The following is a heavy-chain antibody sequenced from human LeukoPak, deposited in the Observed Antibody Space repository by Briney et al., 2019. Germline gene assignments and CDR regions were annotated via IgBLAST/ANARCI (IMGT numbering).Heavy chain of an antibody. V-gene: IGHV3-21*01. Sequence: GGSVSLSCPASGFTFSSYSMNWVRQAPGKGLEWVSSINSSSSYIYYADSVKGRFTISRDNAKNSLYLQMNSLRAEDTAVYYCARVLWFGESQRPLYYYYYGMDVWGQGTTVTVSS. CDR1: GFTFSSYS. CDR3: ARVLWFGESQRPLYYYYYGMDV. CDR2: INSSSSYI. J-gene: IGHJ6*02. D-gene: IGHD3-10*01.